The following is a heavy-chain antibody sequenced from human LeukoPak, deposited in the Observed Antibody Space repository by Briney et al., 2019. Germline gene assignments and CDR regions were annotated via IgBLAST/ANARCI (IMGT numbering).Heavy chain of an antibody. Sequence: PGGSLRLSCVASGFTFSNYWMSWVRQVPGKGPEWVANIRQDGSEIYYVDSVKGRFTISRDNAKNSLYLQMNSLRVEDRAVYYCARDKVSGPTLLDYWGQGTLVTVSS. J-gene: IGHJ4*02. V-gene: IGHV3-7*01. CDR2: IRQDGSEI. CDR1: GFTFSNYW. CDR3: ARDKVSGPTLLDY. D-gene: IGHD5/OR15-5a*01.